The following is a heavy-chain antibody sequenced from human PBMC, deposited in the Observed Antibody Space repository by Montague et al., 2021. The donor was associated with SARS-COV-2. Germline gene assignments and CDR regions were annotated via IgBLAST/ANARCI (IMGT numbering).Heavy chain of an antibody. CDR1: GFSISTGYY. CDR3: ASSYDSTGHVGY. Sequence: SETLSLTCTVSGFSISTGYYWGWIRQPPGKGLEWIGSIYHSGSTXXNPXLKSRVTISVDTSKNQFSLKLSSVTAADTAVYYCASSYDSTGHVGYWGQGTLVTVSS. D-gene: IGHD3-22*01. V-gene: IGHV4-38-2*02. CDR2: IYHSGST. J-gene: IGHJ4*02.